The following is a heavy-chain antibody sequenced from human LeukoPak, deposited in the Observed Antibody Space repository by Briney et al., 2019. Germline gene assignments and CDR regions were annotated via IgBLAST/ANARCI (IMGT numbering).Heavy chain of an antibody. D-gene: IGHD3-22*01. CDR1: GGSMFNYY. Sequence: SETLSLTCTVSGGSMFNYYWNWIRQPPGKGLEWIGYIYVNGITNYSPSLRSRGTISIATSKNQFPLRLTSVTAADTAMYYCARRAYYDSSGYHPTSGYFDLWGRGTLVSVSS. J-gene: IGHJ2*01. CDR3: ARRAYYDSSGYHPTSGYFDL. V-gene: IGHV4-4*08. CDR2: IYVNGIT.